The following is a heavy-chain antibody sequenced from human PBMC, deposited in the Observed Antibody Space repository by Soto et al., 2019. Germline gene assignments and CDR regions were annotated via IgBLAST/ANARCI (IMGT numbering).Heavy chain of an antibody. J-gene: IGHJ5*02. CDR3: ARVFGSGSYYEEYNWFDP. CDR1: GFTVSSNY. Sequence: GGSLRLSCAASGFTVSSNYMSWVRQAPGKGLEWVSVIYSGGSTYYADSVKGRFTISRDNSKNTLYLQMNSLRAEDTAVYYCARVFGSGSYYEEYNWFDPWGQGTLVTVS. V-gene: IGHV3-66*01. D-gene: IGHD3-10*01. CDR2: IYSGGST.